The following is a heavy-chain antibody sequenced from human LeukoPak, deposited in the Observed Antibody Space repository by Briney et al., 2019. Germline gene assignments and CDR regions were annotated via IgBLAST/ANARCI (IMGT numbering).Heavy chain of an antibody. CDR2: INSDGSST. J-gene: IGHJ4*02. CDR3: AKDLNYYDSGGFYYVYDY. D-gene: IGHD3-22*01. CDR1: GFTFSSYW. V-gene: IGHV3-74*01. Sequence: GGSLRLSCAASGFTFSSYWMYWVRQAPGKGLVWVSHINSDGSSTSYADSVKGRFTISRDNAKSTLYLQMNSLRAEDTAIYYCAKDLNYYDSGGFYYVYDYWGQGTLVTVSS.